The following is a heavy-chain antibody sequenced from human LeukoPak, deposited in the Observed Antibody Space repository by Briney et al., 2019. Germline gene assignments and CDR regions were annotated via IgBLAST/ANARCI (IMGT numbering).Heavy chain of an antibody. Sequence: ASVKVSCKASGYTFTGYYMHWVRQAPGQGLEWMGWINPNSGGTNYAQKFQGRVTMTRDTSISTAYMELSRLRSDDTAVYYCARAHAGGWYCPLDYWGQGTLVTVSS. J-gene: IGHJ4*02. D-gene: IGHD6-19*01. V-gene: IGHV1-2*02. CDR1: GYTFTGYY. CDR2: INPNSGGT. CDR3: ARAHAGGWYCPLDY.